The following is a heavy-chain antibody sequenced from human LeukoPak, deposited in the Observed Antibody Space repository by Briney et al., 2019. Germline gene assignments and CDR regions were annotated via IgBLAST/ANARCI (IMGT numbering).Heavy chain of an antibody. D-gene: IGHD3-16*01. Sequence: GGSLRLSCAGSGFTVSTNFMSWVRQAPGKGLEWVSTLYNDAFGSTTYYADSVAGRFTISRDNSQNTLFLQMSSLTAEDTAMYYCARELGGGGLHYFDYWGRGTLVTVSS. CDR1: GFTVSTNF. CDR3: ARELGGGGLHYFDY. V-gene: IGHV3-53*01. J-gene: IGHJ4*02. CDR2: LYNDAFGSTT.